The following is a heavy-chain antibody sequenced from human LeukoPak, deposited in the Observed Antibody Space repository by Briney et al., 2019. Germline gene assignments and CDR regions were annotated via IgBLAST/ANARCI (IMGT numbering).Heavy chain of an antibody. J-gene: IGHJ6*03. CDR3: ARVAMTSGGDRGYFYFYYMDV. CDR1: GFDFNNYN. Sequence: GGSLRLSCIASGFDFNNYNLNWVRQAQGKGLEWVASMRTTGKYIYYADSVKGRFTISRDNAKNSQFLQMDSMRVEDTAVYYCARVAMTSGGDRGYFYFYYMDVWGKGTMVTVSS. D-gene: IGHD3-10*01. V-gene: IGHV3-21*01. CDR2: MRTTGKYI.